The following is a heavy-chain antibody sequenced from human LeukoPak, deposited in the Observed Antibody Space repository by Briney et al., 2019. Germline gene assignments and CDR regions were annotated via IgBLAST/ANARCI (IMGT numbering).Heavy chain of an antibody. CDR1: GGSIDITNY. D-gene: IGHD3-16*01. CDR2: IYYSGST. Sequence: SETLSLTCGVSGGSIDITNYWSWIRQYPGKGLEWIGSIYYSGSTYYNPSLKSRLTISVDTSNNQFSLNLSSVTAADTAVYYCAKVLRGTGNWFDPWGQGTLVTVSS. J-gene: IGHJ5*02. CDR3: AKVLRGTGNWFDP. V-gene: IGHV4-31*11.